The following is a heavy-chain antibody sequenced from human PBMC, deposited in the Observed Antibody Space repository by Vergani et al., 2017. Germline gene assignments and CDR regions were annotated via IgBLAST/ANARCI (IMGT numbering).Heavy chain of an antibody. CDR1: GGSMSGYY. D-gene: IGHD3-10*01. Sequence: QVRLQESGPGLVKPSETLSLTCSVSGGSMSGYYWSWIRQPPGKELEWIGYMYHSGSTNYNPSLETRVTISGDTSKNQFFLKLNSVTAADTAVYYCGRVADFYGLGSRLLDLGGEGVLVTVSS. J-gene: IGHJ4*02. CDR3: GRVADFYGLGSRLLDL. CDR2: MYHSGST. V-gene: IGHV4-59*01.